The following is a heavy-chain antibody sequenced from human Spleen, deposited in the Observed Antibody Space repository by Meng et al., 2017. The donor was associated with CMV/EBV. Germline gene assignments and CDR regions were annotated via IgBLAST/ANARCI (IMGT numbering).Heavy chain of an antibody. CDR2: INPNSGGT. Sequence: YTFTGYYMHWVRQAPGQGLEWMGWINPNSGGTNYAQKFQGRVTMTRDTSISTAYMELSRLRSDDTAVYYCAREPTDCSSTSCYLDYWGQGTLVTVSS. J-gene: IGHJ4*02. D-gene: IGHD2-2*01. CDR1: YTFTGYY. V-gene: IGHV1-2*02. CDR3: AREPTDCSSTSCYLDY.